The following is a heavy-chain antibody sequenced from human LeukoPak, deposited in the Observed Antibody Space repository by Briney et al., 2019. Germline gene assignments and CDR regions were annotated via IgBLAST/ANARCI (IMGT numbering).Heavy chain of an antibody. J-gene: IGHJ4*02. CDR1: GYSISSGYY. CDR3: ARGVGAVKSLDY. CDR2: IYHSGST. D-gene: IGHD1-26*01. Sequence: PSETLSLTCTVSGYSISSGYYWGWIRQPPGKGLEWIGSIYHSGSTYYNPSLKSRVTISVDTSKNQFSLKLSSVTAADTAVYYCARGVGAVKSLDYWGQGTLVTVSS. V-gene: IGHV4-38-2*02.